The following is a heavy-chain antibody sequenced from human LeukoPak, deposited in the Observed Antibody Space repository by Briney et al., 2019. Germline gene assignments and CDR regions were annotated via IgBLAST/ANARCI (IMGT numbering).Heavy chain of an antibody. V-gene: IGHV4-34*01. CDR2: INHSGST. J-gene: IGHJ6*02. CDR1: GGSFSGYY. Sequence: SSETLSLTCAVYGGSFSGYYWSWIRQPPGKGLEWIGEINHSGSTNYNPSLKSRVTISVDTSKNQFSLKLSSVTAADTAVYYCAGGDYSNFYVYYYYGMDVWGQGTTVTVSS. CDR3: AGGDYSNFYVYYYYGMDV. D-gene: IGHD4-11*01.